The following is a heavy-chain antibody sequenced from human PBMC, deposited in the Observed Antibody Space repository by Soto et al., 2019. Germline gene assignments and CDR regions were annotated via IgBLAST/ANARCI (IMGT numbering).Heavy chain of an antibody. CDR3: ARGRYYYDSSGQDAFDI. CDR1: GYTFTSNG. J-gene: IGHJ3*02. V-gene: IGHV1-18*01. CDR2: ISGYNGNT. Sequence: ASVKVSCKASGYTFTSNGISWVRQAPGQGLEWMGWISGYNGNTNYAQKLQGRVTMTTDTSTSTAYMELRSLRSDGTAVYYCARGRYYYDSSGQDAFDIWGQGTMVTVSS. D-gene: IGHD3-22*01.